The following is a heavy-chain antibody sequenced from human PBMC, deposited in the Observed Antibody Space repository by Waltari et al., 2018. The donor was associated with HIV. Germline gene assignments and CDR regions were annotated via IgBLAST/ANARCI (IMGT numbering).Heavy chain of an antibody. D-gene: IGHD3-16*02. V-gene: IGHV1-8*01. Sequence: QVQLVQSGAEVKKPGASVKVSCKASGYTFTSYDINWVRQATGQGLEWMGWMNPNSGNTGYAQKFQGRVTMTRNTSISTAYMELSSLRSEDTAVYYCARGTGDYDYIWGSYRHIDYWGQGTLVTVSS. CDR3: ARGTGDYDYIWGSYRHIDY. CDR2: MNPNSGNT. CDR1: GYTFTSYD. J-gene: IGHJ4*02.